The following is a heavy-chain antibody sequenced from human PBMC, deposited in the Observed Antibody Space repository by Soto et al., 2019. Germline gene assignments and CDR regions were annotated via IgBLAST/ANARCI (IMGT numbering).Heavy chain of an antibody. CDR3: ARESGYSSSWYGYYYYYMDV. J-gene: IGHJ6*03. Sequence: ASVKVSCKASGYTFTSYDINWVRQATGQGLEWMGWMNPNSGNTGYAQKFQGRVTMTRNTSISTAYMELSSLRSEDTAVYYCARESGYSSSWYGYYYYYMDVWGKGTTVTVSS. V-gene: IGHV1-8*01. CDR2: MNPNSGNT. CDR1: GYTFTSYD. D-gene: IGHD6-13*01.